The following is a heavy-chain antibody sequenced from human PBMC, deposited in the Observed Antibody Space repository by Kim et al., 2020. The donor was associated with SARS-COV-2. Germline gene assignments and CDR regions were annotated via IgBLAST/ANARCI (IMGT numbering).Heavy chain of an antibody. V-gene: IGHV1-69*13. J-gene: IGHJ6*02. CDR1: GGTFSSYA. CDR3: AVCITMVRGVKPTYYYGMDV. Sequence: SVKVSCKASGGTFSSYAISWVRQAPGQGLEWMGGIIPIFGTANYAQKFQGRVTITADESTSTAYMELSSLRSEDTAVYYCAVCITMVRGVKPTYYYGMDVWGQGTTVTVSS. CDR2: IIPIFGTA. D-gene: IGHD3-10*01.